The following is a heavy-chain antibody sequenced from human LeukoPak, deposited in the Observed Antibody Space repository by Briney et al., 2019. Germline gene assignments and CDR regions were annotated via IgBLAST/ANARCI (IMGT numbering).Heavy chain of an antibody. V-gene: IGHV1-18*01. Sequence: GASVKVSCKASGYTFTSYGISWVRQAPGQGLEAMGWISAYNGNTNYGQKLQGRVTMTTDTSTSTAYMELRSLRSDDTAVYYCALIRFLEWLYFDYWGQGTLVTVSS. D-gene: IGHD3-3*01. CDR3: ALIRFLEWLYFDY. J-gene: IGHJ4*02. CDR1: GYTFTSYG. CDR2: ISAYNGNT.